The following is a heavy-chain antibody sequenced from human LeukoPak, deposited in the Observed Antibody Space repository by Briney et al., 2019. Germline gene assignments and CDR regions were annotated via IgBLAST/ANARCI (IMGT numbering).Heavy chain of an antibody. Sequence: QTGGSLRLSCAASGFTFSSYAMSWVRQAPGKGLEWVSAISGSGGSTYYADSVKGRFTISRDNSKNTLYLQMNSLRAEDTAVYYCATTRSGGYDFWSGYRGAHAFDIWGQGTMVTVSS. J-gene: IGHJ3*02. V-gene: IGHV3-23*01. CDR3: ATTRSGGYDFWSGYRGAHAFDI. CDR1: GFTFSSYA. CDR2: ISGSGGST. D-gene: IGHD3-3*01.